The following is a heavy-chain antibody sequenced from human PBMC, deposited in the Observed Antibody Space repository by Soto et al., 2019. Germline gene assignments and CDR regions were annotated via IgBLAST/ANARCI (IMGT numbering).Heavy chain of an antibody. Sequence: ASVNVSCKASGYTFTSYAMHWVRQAPGQRLEWMGWINAGNGNTKYSQKFQGRVTITRDTSASTAYMELSSLRSEDTAVYYCAREVELGEGAFDIWGQGTMVTVSS. CDR1: GYTFTSYA. D-gene: IGHD1-1*01. CDR3: AREVELGEGAFDI. J-gene: IGHJ3*02. V-gene: IGHV1-3*01. CDR2: INAGNGNT.